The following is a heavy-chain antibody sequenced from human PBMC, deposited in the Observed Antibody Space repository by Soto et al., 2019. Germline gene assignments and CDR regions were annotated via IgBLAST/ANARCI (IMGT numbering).Heavy chain of an antibody. J-gene: IGHJ6*02. V-gene: IGHV4-31*03. Sequence: QVQLQESGPGLVKPSQTLSLTCTVSGGSISSGGYYWSWIRQHPGKGLEWIGYIYYSGSTNYNPSLKSRVTISVDTSKNQFSLKLSSVTAAGTAVYYCARVGYNWNAGYYYGMDVWGQGTAVTVS. CDR3: ARVGYNWNAGYYYGMDV. CDR2: IYYSGST. D-gene: IGHD1-20*01. CDR1: GGSISSGGYY.